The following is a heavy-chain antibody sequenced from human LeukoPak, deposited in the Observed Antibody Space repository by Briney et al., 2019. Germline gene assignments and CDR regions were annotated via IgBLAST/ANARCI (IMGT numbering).Heavy chain of an antibody. V-gene: IGHV3-73*01. CDR2: IRSRANRYAA. CDR3: TREQVVGDFDY. Sequence: GGSLTLSCVASGFTFDDSAVHWVRQASGKGLEWVGRIRSRANRYAAAYAASVKGRFTLSRDDSKNTAYLQMNSLTTEDTAVYYCTREQVVGDFDYWGQGTLVTVSS. J-gene: IGHJ4*02. CDR1: GFTFDDSA. D-gene: IGHD6-6*01.